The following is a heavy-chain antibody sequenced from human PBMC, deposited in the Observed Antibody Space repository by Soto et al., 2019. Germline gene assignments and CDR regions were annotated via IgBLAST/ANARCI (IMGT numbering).Heavy chain of an antibody. CDR3: AKGSSSVYYYYYGMDV. CDR2: ISNDGSNK. CDR1: GFTFRAYG. V-gene: IGHV3-30*18. J-gene: IGHJ6*02. D-gene: IGHD6-6*01. Sequence: PGGSLRLSCAASGFTFRAYGMYWVRQAPGKGLEWVAVISNDGSNKYYADSVKGRFAISRDNSKNTLYLQVNSLRGEDTAMYYCAKGSSSVYYYYYGMDVWGQGTTVTVSS.